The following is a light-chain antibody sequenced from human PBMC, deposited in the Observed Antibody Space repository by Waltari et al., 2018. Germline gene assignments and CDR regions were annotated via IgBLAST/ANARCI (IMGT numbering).Light chain of an antibody. CDR1: RTVFFSSNNKDF. CDR2: WAS. V-gene: IGKV4-1*01. Sequence: DIVMTQSPDSLAVSLGERATITCRFSRTVFFSSNNKDFLSWYQQRPGQPPKLLIYWASTRESGVPDRFSGSGSGTNFTLTINGLQAEDVAVYYCQQFYITPQTFGQGTRVEIK. CDR3: QQFYITPQT. J-gene: IGKJ2*01.